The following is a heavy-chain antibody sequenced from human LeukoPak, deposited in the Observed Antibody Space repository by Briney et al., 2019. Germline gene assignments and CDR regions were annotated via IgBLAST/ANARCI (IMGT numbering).Heavy chain of an antibody. V-gene: IGHV1-2*02. J-gene: IGHJ4*02. CDR2: INSLSGAT. D-gene: IGHD1-26*01. CDR1: GYTFSGYY. Sequence: ASVKVSCNASGYTFSGYYMHWVRQAPGQGLESMGWINSLSGATNYASNFQGRVTFSGDNSISTAYMDLTSLRSDDTAIYYCARGRGGATTGFDHWGQGTLVIVSS. CDR3: ARGRGGATTGFDH.